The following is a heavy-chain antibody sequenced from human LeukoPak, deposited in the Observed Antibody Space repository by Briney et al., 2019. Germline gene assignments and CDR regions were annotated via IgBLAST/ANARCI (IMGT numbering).Heavy chain of an antibody. D-gene: IGHD4-17*01. J-gene: IGHJ4*02. CDR1: GFTFSTYW. Sequence: GGSLRLSCAASGFTFSTYWMHWVRQPLGKGLVWVSRINPDGSTTNYEDSVKGRFTISRDNAKNTLYLQMNSLTVEDTAVYYCVRIATVTTPDYWGQGTLVTVSS. CDR3: VRIATVTTPDY. V-gene: IGHV3-74*01. CDR2: INPDGSTT.